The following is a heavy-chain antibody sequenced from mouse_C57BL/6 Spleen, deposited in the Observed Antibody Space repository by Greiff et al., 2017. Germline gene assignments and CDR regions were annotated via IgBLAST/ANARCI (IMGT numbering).Heavy chain of an antibody. CDR2: IDPSDSYT. D-gene: IGHD1-1*01. CDR1: GYTFTSYW. V-gene: IGHV1-59*01. Sequence: QVQLKQPGAELVRPGTSVKLSCKASGYTFTSYWMHWVKQRPGQGLEWIGVIDPSDSYTNYNQKFKGKATLTVDTSSSTAYMQLSSLTSEDSAVYYCARDVNYYGSSYDYWGQGTTLTVSS. CDR3: ARDVNYYGSSYDY. J-gene: IGHJ2*01.